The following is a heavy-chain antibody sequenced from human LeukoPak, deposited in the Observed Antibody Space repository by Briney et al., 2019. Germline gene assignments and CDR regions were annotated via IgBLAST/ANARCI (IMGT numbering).Heavy chain of an antibody. CDR3: ARTLRTYHYDNSGYYTLDY. V-gene: IGHV2-70*17. CDR2: IDWDDDK. Sequence: SGPTLVNPTQTLTLTCTFSGFSLSTSGVCVSWTRQPPGKALEWLARIDWDDDKFYNTSLKTRLTISKDTSKNQVVLTKTNMDPVDTATYYCARTLRTYHYDNSGYYTLDYWGQGTLVTVSS. CDR1: GFSLSTSGVC. D-gene: IGHD3-22*01. J-gene: IGHJ4*02.